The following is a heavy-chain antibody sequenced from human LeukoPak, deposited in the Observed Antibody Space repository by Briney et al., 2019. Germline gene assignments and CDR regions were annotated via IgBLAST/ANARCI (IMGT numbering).Heavy chain of an antibody. Sequence: GGSLRLSCATSGFTFSAYSMSWVRQAPGKGLEWVSHITRPGTTTYYAESVRGRFTISRDNSKNTLYLQMNSLRVEDTAVYYCARDSSMLRGPLVIYYFDFWGQGTLVTVSS. D-gene: IGHD3-10*01. J-gene: IGHJ4*02. CDR3: ARDSSMLRGPLVIYYFDF. CDR2: ITRPGTTT. V-gene: IGHV3-48*01. CDR1: GFTFSAYS.